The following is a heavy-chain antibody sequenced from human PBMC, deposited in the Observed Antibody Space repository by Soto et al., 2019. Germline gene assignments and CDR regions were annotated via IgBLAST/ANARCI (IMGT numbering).Heavy chain of an antibody. Sequence: QLQLQESGPGLVKPSETLSLICTVSGGSISSSNYYWGWIRQPPGQGLEWIGSIYYSGNTYYNPSLKSRVTISVDTSKNQFSLKLSSVTAADTAVYYCTTTSYWGQGTLVTVSS. V-gene: IGHV4-39*01. CDR1: GGSISSSNYY. J-gene: IGHJ4*02. CDR3: TTTSY. CDR2: IYYSGNT. D-gene: IGHD1-1*01.